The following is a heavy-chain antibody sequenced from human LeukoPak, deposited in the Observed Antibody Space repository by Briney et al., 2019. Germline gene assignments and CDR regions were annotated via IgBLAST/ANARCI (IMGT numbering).Heavy chain of an antibody. CDR3: AKNAAGWSGGQLGDDP. D-gene: IGHD3-3*01. Sequence: GGSLRLSCAASGFTFSSYAMSWVRQAPGKGLEWVSAISGSGGSTYYADSVKGRFTISRDDSKNTLYLQMNSLRAEDTAVYYCAKNAAGWSGGQLGDDPWGQGTLVTVSS. CDR2: ISGSGGST. V-gene: IGHV3-23*01. CDR1: GFTFSSYA. J-gene: IGHJ5*02.